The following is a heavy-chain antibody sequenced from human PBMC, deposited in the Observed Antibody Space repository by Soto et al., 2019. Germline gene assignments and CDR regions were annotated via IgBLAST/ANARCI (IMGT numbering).Heavy chain of an antibody. CDR1: GFTFSSYS. Sequence: EVQLVESGGGLVQPGGSLRLSCAASGFTFSSYSMNWVRQAPGKGLEWVSYISSSSSTIYYADSVKGRFTISRDNAKNSLYLQMNSLRDEDTAVYYCARGTYYDILTGYYNVWYFDYWGQGTLVTVSS. V-gene: IGHV3-48*02. CDR2: ISSSSSTI. CDR3: ARGTYYDILTGYYNVWYFDY. J-gene: IGHJ4*02. D-gene: IGHD3-9*01.